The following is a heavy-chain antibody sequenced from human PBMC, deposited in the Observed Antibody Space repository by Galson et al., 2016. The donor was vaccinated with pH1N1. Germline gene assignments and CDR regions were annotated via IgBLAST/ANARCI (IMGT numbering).Heavy chain of an antibody. Sequence: SLRLSCAASAFTFSRYWMSWVRQAPGKGLEWVANIKEDGSERYYVDSVKGRFTISRDNAKKTLYLQMNSLRAEDTAVYYCARGGNFWSGLGYSYYYYMDVWGKGTTVTVSS. CDR3: ARGGNFWSGLGYSYYYYMDV. CDR2: IKEDGSER. J-gene: IGHJ6*03. V-gene: IGHV3-7*01. D-gene: IGHD3-3*01. CDR1: AFTFSRYW.